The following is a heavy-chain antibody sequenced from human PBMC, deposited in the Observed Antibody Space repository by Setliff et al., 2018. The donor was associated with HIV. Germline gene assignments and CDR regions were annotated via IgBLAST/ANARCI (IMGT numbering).Heavy chain of an antibody. CDR1: GYTFTDYY. J-gene: IGHJ5*02. V-gene: IGHV1-69-2*01. CDR2: VDPEDGET. CDR3: AVGFVVVAPAARYNWFDP. D-gene: IGHD2-2*01. Sequence: ASVKVSCKASGYTFTDYYIHWVQLAPGKGLEWMGRVDPEDGETIYAEKFRGRVTITADMSTDTAYMELRSLRSEDTALYYCAVGFVVVAPAARYNWFDPWGQGTLVTVSS.